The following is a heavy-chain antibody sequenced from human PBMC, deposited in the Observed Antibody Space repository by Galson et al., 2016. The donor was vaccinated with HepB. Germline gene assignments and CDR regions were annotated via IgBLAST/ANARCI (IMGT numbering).Heavy chain of an antibody. CDR2: FDPEDRET. CDR1: GYTLTELS. Sequence: SVKVSCTVSGYTLTELSIHWVRQAPGKGLEWMGGFDPEDRETFYSQTFQGRVTMTEDTSTDTTYMELSSLRSEDTAVYFCATDPIIGMYSTSWYYFDYWGQGTLVTVSS. CDR3: ATDPIIGMYSTSWYYFDY. J-gene: IGHJ4*02. V-gene: IGHV1-24*01. D-gene: IGHD2-2*01.